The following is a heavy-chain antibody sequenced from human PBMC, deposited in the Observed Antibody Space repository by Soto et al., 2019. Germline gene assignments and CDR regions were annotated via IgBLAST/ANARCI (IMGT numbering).Heavy chain of an antibody. Sequence: QVQRQESGPGLVKPSQTLSLTCTVSGGSISSGGYYWSWIRQHPGKGLEWIGYIYYSGSTYYNPSLKSRVTISVDTSKNQFSLKLSSVTAADTAVYYCARAFTAAGTGQDAFDIWGQGTMVTVSS. D-gene: IGHD6-13*01. J-gene: IGHJ3*02. CDR3: ARAFTAAGTGQDAFDI. CDR1: GGSISSGGYY. CDR2: IYYSGST. V-gene: IGHV4-31*03.